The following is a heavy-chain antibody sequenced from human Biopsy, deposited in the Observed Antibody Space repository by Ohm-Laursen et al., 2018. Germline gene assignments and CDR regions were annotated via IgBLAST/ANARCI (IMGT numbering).Heavy chain of an antibody. CDR2: VHPNSGAT. CDR1: GYTFNDYF. V-gene: IGHV1-2*02. D-gene: IGHD3-10*01. CDR3: ARDRMTDVFGGPTRTDVFDS. Sequence: ASVKVSCKASGYTFNDYFIHWVRQSPGQGLEWMGWVHPNSGATNSAEKFRGRVTLTRDTSIGAVYIELRRLKSDDAAVYYCARDRMTDVFGGPTRTDVFDSWGQGTLVTVSS. J-gene: IGHJ4*02.